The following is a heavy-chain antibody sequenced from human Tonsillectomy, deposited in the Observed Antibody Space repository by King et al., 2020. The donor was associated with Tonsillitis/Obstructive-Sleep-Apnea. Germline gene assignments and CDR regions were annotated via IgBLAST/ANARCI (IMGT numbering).Heavy chain of an antibody. CDR2: INPSDGST. CDR1: GYTFTSYY. J-gene: IGHJ4*02. D-gene: IGHD4-23*01. V-gene: IGHV1-46*01. CDR3: ARDVVMYGGNSEGFDY. Sequence: QLVQSGAEVKKPGASVKVFCKASGYTFTSYYMHWVRQAPGQGLEWMGIINPSDGSTSYPQKFKGRVTMTRDTSTSTVYMELSILRSEDTAVYYCARDVVMYGGNSEGFDYWGQGTLVTVSS.